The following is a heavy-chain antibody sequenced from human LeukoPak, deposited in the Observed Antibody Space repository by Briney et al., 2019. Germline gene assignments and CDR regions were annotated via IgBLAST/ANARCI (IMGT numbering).Heavy chain of an antibody. CDR3: AKDLKFNYVWEAGY. V-gene: IGHV3-23*01. D-gene: IGHD3-16*01. Sequence: GGSLRLSCAASGFTFNNYAMSWVRQAPGKGLEWVSAISGSGGSTYYADSVKGRFTISRDNSKNTLYLQMNSLRAEDTAVYYCAKDLKFNYVWEAGYWGQGTLVTVSS. J-gene: IGHJ4*02. CDR2: ISGSGGST. CDR1: GFTFNNYA.